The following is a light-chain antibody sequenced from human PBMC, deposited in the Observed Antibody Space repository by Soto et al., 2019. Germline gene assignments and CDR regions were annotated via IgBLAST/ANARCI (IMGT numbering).Light chain of an antibody. CDR2: SSS. CDR3: QQYWSTQYT. CDR1: QRVNSIY. J-gene: IGKJ2*01. V-gene: IGKV3-20*01. Sequence: EIVLTQSTGTLSLSPGERATLSCRASQRVNSIYLAWYQQKTGQPPRLLIYSSSDRCSGIPDRFSGSGSGTDFTLTISRLESEEFAEYYCQQYWSTQYTFGRGTKLEIK.